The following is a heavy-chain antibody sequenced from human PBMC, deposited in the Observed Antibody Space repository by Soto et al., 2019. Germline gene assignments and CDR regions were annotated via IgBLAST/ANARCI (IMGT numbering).Heavy chain of an antibody. J-gene: IGHJ4*02. CDR2: IKQDGSEK. CDR3: ARDYYDSGGYYCLFDY. D-gene: IGHD3-22*01. CDR1: GFTFSSYW. V-gene: IGHV3-7*01. Sequence: GGSLRLSCAVSGFTFSSYWMSWVRQAPGKGLEWVANIKQDGSEKYYVDSVKGRFTISRDNAKNSLYLQMNSLRVEDTAVYYCARDYYDSGGYYCLFDYWGQGTLVTVSS.